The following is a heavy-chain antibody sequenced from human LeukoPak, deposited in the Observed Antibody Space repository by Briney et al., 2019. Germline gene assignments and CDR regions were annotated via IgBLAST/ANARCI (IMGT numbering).Heavy chain of an antibody. CDR3: ARVGGTNYYYYGMDV. J-gene: IGHJ6*02. CDR1: GGSTSSYY. D-gene: IGHD1-1*01. V-gene: IGHV4-59*01. Sequence: PSETLSLTCTVSGGSTSSYYWSWIGQPPGKGLEWIGYIYYSGSTNYNPSLKSRVTISVDTSKNQFSLKLSSVTAADTAVYYCARVGGTNYYYYGMDVWGQGTTVTVSS. CDR2: IYYSGST.